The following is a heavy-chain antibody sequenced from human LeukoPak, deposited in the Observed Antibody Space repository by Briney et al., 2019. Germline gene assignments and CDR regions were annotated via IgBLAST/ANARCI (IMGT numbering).Heavy chain of an antibody. CDR3: ARGGRYSYGSRYIFDY. CDR2: IYYSGST. J-gene: IGHJ4*02. Sequence: SQTLSLTCTVSGGSISSGGYYWSWIRQHPGTGLEWIGYIYYSGSTYYNPSLKSRVTISVDTSKNQFSLELSSVTAADTAVYYCARGGRYSYGSRYIFDYWGQGTLVTVSS. CDR1: GGSISSGGYY. V-gene: IGHV4-31*03. D-gene: IGHD5-18*01.